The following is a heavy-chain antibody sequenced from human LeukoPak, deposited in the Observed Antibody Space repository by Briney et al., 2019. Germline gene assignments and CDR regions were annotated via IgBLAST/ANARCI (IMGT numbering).Heavy chain of an antibody. CDR1: GFTFSSYA. Sequence: PGGSLRLSCAASGFTFSSYAMHWVRQAPGKGLEWVAVISYDGSNKYYADSVKGRFTISGDNSKNTLYLQMNSLRAEDTAVYYCARDRDSSSWSYYFDYWGQGTLVTVSS. D-gene: IGHD6-13*01. CDR2: ISYDGSNK. CDR3: ARDRDSSSWSYYFDY. V-gene: IGHV3-30*04. J-gene: IGHJ4*02.